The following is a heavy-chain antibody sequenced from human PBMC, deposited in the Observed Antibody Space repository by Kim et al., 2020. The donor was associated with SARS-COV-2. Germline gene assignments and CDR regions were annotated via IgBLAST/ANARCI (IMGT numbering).Heavy chain of an antibody. CDR3: AREYYGDYGFNAFDI. V-gene: IGHV4-59*01. Sequence: LQSRVTISVDTSKNQFSLKLSSVTAADTAVYYCAREYYGDYGFNAFDIWGQGTMVTVSS. J-gene: IGHJ3*02. D-gene: IGHD4-17*01.